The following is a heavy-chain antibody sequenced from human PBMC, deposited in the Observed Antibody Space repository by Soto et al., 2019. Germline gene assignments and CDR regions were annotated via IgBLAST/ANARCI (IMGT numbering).Heavy chain of an antibody. V-gene: IGHV1-46*01. CDR2: INPSGGST. J-gene: IGHJ4*02. D-gene: IGHD3-22*01. CDR3: ARADSSGYSYFDY. CDR1: GYIFTNHY. Sequence: ASVKVSCKASGYIFTNHYIHWVRQAPGQGLEWMGIINPSGGSTNYLQKFQGRITMTRDTSKNQFSLKLSSVTAADTAVYYCARADSSGYSYFDYWGQGSLVTVSS.